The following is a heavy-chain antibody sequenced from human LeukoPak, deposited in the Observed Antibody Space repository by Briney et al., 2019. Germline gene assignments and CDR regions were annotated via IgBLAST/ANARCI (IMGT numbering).Heavy chain of an antibody. Sequence: GGSLRLSCAASAFTFSSYWMSWVRQAPGDGLEWVAHIYQDGSERYYVDSVKGRFTISRDNAKNSLFMQMNSLRVEDTAVYYCARLYDSNRDHSGYGYWGRGTLVTVSS. V-gene: IGHV3-7*01. CDR3: ARLYDSNRDHSGYGY. D-gene: IGHD5-12*01. CDR1: AFTFSSYW. J-gene: IGHJ4*02. CDR2: IYQDGSER.